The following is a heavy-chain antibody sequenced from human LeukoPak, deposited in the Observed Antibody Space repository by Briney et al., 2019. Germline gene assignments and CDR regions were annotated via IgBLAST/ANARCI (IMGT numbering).Heavy chain of an antibody. J-gene: IGHJ4*02. CDR3: ARVYSYGSSVVDY. D-gene: IGHD5-18*01. CDR1: GGSISSGGYY. V-gene: IGHV4-31*03. CDR2: IYYSGST. Sequence: SQTPSLTCTVSGGSISSGGYYWSWIRQHPGKGLEWIGYIYYSGSTYYNPSLKGRVTISVDTSKNQFSLKLSSVTAADTAVYYCARVYSYGSSVVDYWGQGTLVTVSS.